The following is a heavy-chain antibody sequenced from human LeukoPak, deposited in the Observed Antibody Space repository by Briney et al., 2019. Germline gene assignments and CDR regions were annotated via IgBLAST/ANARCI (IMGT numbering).Heavy chain of an antibody. CDR2: INPNSGGT. CDR1: GHTFTGYD. V-gene: IGHV1-2*02. Sequence: APVKLSCKPSGHTFTGYDMLWVRQAPGQGLEGRGWINPNSGGTNYAQKFQGRVTMTRDTSISTAYMELRRLRSDDTAVYYCARVGYYGSGSYYIPYDYWGRGTLVTVSS. D-gene: IGHD3-10*01. J-gene: IGHJ4*02. CDR3: ARVGYYGSGSYYIPYDY.